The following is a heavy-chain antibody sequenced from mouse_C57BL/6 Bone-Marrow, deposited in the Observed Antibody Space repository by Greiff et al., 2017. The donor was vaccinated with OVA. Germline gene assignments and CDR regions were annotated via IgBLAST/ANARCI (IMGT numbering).Heavy chain of an antibody. CDR3: ARKWGYGSSSWYFDV. CDR1: GFSLTSYG. J-gene: IGHJ1*03. Sequence: QVQLQQSGPGLVQPSQSLSITCTVSGFSLTSYGVHWVRQSPGKGLEWLGVIWSGGSTDSNSAFISRLSISKDNSKSQVFFKMNSLQADYTAIYYCARKWGYGSSSWYFDVWGTGTTVTVSS. D-gene: IGHD1-1*01. V-gene: IGHV2-2*01. CDR2: IWSGGST.